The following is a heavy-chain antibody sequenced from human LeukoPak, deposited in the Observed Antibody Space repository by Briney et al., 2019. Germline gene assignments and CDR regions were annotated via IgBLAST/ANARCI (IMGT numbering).Heavy chain of an antibody. Sequence: GGSLRLSCAVSGFTFGNYAMTWVPQAPGKGLESVSSISTDGTPYYADSVKGRFTISRDNSKNTLYLQMNSLRAEDTAVYYCAKLGAGGYYSYMDVWGKGTTVTVSS. D-gene: IGHD3-16*01. CDR1: GFTFGNYA. CDR3: AKLGAGGYYSYMDV. J-gene: IGHJ6*03. V-gene: IGHV3-23*01. CDR2: ISTDGTP.